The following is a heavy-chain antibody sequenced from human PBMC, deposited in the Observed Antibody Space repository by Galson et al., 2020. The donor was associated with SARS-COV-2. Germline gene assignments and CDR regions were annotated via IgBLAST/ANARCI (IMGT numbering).Heavy chain of an antibody. Sequence: GESLKISCRSSGFTFSHYWLHWVREVPGKGLDWVSRIDTDGTATYYADSVRGRFTISRDNAKNTLYLEMSSLRADDIGIYYCGRGPRVSSSGTLAFWGQGSRVTVSS. CDR2: IDTDGTAT. J-gene: IGHJ4*02. D-gene: IGHD6-6*01. V-gene: IGHV3-74*01. CDR1: GFTFSHYW. CDR3: GRGPRVSSSGTLAF.